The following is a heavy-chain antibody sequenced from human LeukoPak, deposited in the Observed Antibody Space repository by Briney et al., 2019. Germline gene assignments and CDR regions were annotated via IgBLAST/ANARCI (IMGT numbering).Heavy chain of an antibody. J-gene: IGHJ3*02. D-gene: IGHD2-21*02. CDR3: ARSVVVVTADAFDI. CDR2: IYYSGST. Sequence: SETLSLTCTVSGGSISSYYWSWIRQPPGKGLEWIGYIYYSGSTNYNPSLKSRVTISVDTSKNQFSLKLGSVTAADTAVYYCARSVVVVTADAFDIWGQGTMVTVSS. V-gene: IGHV4-59*01. CDR1: GGSISSYY.